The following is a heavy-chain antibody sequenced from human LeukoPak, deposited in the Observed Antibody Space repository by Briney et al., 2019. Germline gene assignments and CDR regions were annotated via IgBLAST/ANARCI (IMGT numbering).Heavy chain of an antibody. CDR1: GFTFSSYA. V-gene: IGHV3-30-3*01. CDR2: ISYDGSNK. Sequence: PRRSLRLSCAASGFTFSSYAMHWFRHAPGKGLEWVAVISYDGSNKYYADSVKGRFTISRDNCKNTLYLQMNSLRAEDTAVYYGARGHYYGSGSYYWAVYYYYGMDVCGEGATVTVSS. D-gene: IGHD3-10*01. CDR3: ARGHYYGSGSYYWAVYYYYGMDV. J-gene: IGHJ6*01.